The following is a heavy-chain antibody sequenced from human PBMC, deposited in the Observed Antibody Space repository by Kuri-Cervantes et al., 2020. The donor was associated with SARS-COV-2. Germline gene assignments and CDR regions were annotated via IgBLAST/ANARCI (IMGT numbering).Heavy chain of an antibody. CDR1: GFTFSSYA. V-gene: IGHV3-23*01. J-gene: IGHJ6*03. CDR2: ISSSGGST. CDR3: TRHGEYDFWSGYYAYYYYYMDV. Sequence: GESLKISCAASGFTFSSYAMSWVRQAPGKGLEWVSAISSSGGSTYYADSVKGRFTISRDNSKNTLYLQMNSLRAEDTAVYYCTRHGEYDFWSGYYAYYYYYMDVWGKGTTVTVSS. D-gene: IGHD3-3*01.